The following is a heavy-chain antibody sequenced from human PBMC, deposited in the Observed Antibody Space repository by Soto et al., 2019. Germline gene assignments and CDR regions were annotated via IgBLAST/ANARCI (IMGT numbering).Heavy chain of an antibody. CDR3: AKDLSISSYYDSSGYFGFDY. V-gene: IGHV3-53*01. CDR1: GFTVSSKY. D-gene: IGHD3-22*01. Sequence: GGSLRLSCAASGFTVSSKYMSWVRQAPGKGLEWISVIWSAGLIYYADSVRGRFTISRDISKNTLYLQMNSLRAEDTAVYYCAKDLSISSYYDSSGYFGFDYWGQGTLVTVSS. J-gene: IGHJ4*02. CDR2: IWSAGLI.